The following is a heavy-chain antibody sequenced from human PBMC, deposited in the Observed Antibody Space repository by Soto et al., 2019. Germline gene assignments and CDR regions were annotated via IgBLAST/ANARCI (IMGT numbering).Heavy chain of an antibody. Sequence: ASVKVSCKASGYTFTSYDINWVRQATGQGLEWMGWMNPNSGNTGYAQKFQGRVTMTRNTSISTAYMELSSLRSEDTALYYCARASRYCTNGVCQSKFDYWGQGTLVTVSS. V-gene: IGHV1-8*01. J-gene: IGHJ4*02. CDR1: GYTFTSYD. D-gene: IGHD2-8*01. CDR3: ARASRYCTNGVCQSKFDY. CDR2: MNPNSGNT.